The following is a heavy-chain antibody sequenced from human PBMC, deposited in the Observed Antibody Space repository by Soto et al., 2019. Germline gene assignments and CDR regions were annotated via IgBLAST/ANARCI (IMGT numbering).Heavy chain of an antibody. J-gene: IGHJ4*02. V-gene: IGHV1-2*04. CDR3: ARVVGLGSPVLDY. D-gene: IGHD2-15*01. Sequence: ASVKVSCKASGYTFTGYDMHWVRQASGQGLEWMGWINPNSGGTNYAQKFQGWVTMTRDTSISTAYMELSRLRSDDTAVYYCARVVGLGSPVLDYWGQGTLVTVSS. CDR2: INPNSGGT. CDR1: GYTFTGYD.